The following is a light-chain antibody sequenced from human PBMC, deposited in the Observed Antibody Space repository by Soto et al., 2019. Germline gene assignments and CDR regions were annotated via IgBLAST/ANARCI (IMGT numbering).Light chain of an antibody. CDR2: EDN. CDR3: QSYDSNNQGYV. CDR1: SGSIASNY. J-gene: IGLJ1*01. V-gene: IGLV6-57*01. Sequence: NFMLTQPHSVSESPGKTVTISCTRSSGSIASNYVQWYQQRPGSSPTTVIYEDNQRPSGVPDRFSGSIDSSSNSASLTISGLKTEDEADYYCQSYDSNNQGYVFGTGTKVTVL.